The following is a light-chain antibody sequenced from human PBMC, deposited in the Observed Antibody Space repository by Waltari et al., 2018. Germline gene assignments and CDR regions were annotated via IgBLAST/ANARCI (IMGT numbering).Light chain of an antibody. CDR1: QSVGSSD. Sequence: EIVLAQSPDTLPLSPGETATLSSRASQSVGSSDLIWYQQKPGQAPRLLIFATSYRATGIPDRFSGSGSGTDFTLTISRLEPEDVAIYYCQHYGISFPVTFGQGTRLEIK. J-gene: IGKJ5*01. CDR3: QHYGISFPVT. V-gene: IGKV3-20*01. CDR2: ATS.